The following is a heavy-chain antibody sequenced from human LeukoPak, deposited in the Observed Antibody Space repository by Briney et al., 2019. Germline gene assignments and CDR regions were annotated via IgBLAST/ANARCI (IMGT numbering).Heavy chain of an antibody. Sequence: SETLSLTCAVSGSSITSGYYWSWIRQPPGKGLEWIGEINHSGSTNYNPSLKSRVTISVDTSKNQFSLKLTSVTAADTAVYYCARGRGYNSFDYWGQGTLVTVSS. CDR2: INHSGST. V-gene: IGHV4-34*01. D-gene: IGHD3-16*02. CDR1: GSSITSGYY. CDR3: ARGRGYNSFDY. J-gene: IGHJ4*02.